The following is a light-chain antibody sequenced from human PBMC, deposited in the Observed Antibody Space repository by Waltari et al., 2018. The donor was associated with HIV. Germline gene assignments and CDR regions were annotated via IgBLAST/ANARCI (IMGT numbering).Light chain of an antibody. CDR3: QQYDSTPRT. CDR2: WAS. J-gene: IGKJ4*02. Sequence: DIVITQSPDSLPVSLGARATINCQSSQSILYSSNNKNYLAWYQQKPGQPPKLRIYWASTRESGVPDRFSGSGSGTDFTLTISSLQAEDVAVYYCQQYDSTPRTLGGGTKVEIK. CDR1: QSILYSSNNKNY. V-gene: IGKV4-1*01.